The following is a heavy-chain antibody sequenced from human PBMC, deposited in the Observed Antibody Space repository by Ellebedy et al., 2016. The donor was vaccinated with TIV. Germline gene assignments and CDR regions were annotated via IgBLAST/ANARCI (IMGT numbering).Heavy chain of an antibody. CDR2: INSDGGST. V-gene: IGHV3-74*01. D-gene: IGHD2-15*01. J-gene: IGHJ5*02. Sequence: GESLKISCAASGSTFSSYWMHWVRQAPGKGLVWVSRINSDGGSTSYADSVKGRFTISRDNAKNSLYLQMNSLRAEDTAVYYCARVPVGGWFDPWGQGTLVTVSS. CDR1: GSTFSSYW. CDR3: ARVPVGGWFDP.